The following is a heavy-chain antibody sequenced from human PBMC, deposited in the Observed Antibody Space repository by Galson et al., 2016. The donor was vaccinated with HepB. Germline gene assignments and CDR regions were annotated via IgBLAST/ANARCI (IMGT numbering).Heavy chain of an antibody. J-gene: IGHJ4*02. CDR1: GGTFSSFS. CDR2: FLPMFGPP. V-gene: IGHV1-69*13. D-gene: IGHD3-10*01. CDR3: ATLFRGVPVP. Sequence: SVKVSCKASGGTFSSFSLSWVRQAPGQGLEWMGGFLPMFGPPSHPQTSQDSVTITADESTSTVYLELRNLRSEDTAVYYCATLFRGVPVPWGQGTLITVSS.